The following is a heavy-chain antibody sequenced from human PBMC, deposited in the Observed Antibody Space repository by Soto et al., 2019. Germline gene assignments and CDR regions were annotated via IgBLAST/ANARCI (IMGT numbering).Heavy chain of an antibody. J-gene: IGHJ4*02. CDR2: IWYDGSNK. CDR3: ARGGPAVTRGKGDY. V-gene: IGHV3-33*08. D-gene: IGHD4-17*01. Sequence: QVQLVESGGGVVQPGRSLRISCAASGFSFSSYAMHWVRQAPGKGLEWVAVIWYDGSNKYYTDSVKGRFTISRDNSKNTLYLQMYSLRAEDTALYYCARGGPAVTRGKGDYWGQGTLVTVSS. CDR1: GFSFSSYA.